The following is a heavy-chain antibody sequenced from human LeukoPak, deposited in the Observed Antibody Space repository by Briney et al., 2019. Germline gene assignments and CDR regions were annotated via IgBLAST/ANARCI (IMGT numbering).Heavy chain of an antibody. CDR3: AKDHESDGYPCLDH. J-gene: IGHJ4*02. CDR1: GFTFSRLA. Sequence: GGSLRLSCAASGFTFSRLAMTWVRQAPGKGLEWVSTISASGPYYADAVRGGFTISRDNSRNTLSLQMDSLRAEDTAVYYCAKDHESDGYPCLDHWGLGTLVTVSS. V-gene: IGHV3-23*01. D-gene: IGHD3-22*01. CDR2: ISASGP.